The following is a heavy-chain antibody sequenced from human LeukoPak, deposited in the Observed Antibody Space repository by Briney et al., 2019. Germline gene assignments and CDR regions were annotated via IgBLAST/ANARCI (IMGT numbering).Heavy chain of an antibody. Sequence: SETLSLTCTVSGDSITSRSNYWGWFRQPPGKGLEWIGTISDGGRTFYNPSLQSRVALSLDSSKDHFALRLKSVTDADTAHYYCARRRGYHFDYWGQGTLVTISS. CDR1: GDSITSRSNY. J-gene: IGHJ4*02. CDR2: ISDGGRT. CDR3: ARRRGYHFDY. V-gene: IGHV4-39*02. D-gene: IGHD3-10*01.